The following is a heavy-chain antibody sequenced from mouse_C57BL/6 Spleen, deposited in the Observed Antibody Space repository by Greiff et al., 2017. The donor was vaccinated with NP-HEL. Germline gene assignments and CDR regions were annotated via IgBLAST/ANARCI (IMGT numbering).Heavy chain of an antibody. J-gene: IGHJ3*01. V-gene: IGHV1-64*01. CDR3: ARDGYGSRGSPWFAY. Sequence: VQLQQSGAELVKPGASVKLSCKASGYTFTSYWMHWVKQRPGQGLEWIGMIHPNSGSTNYNEKFKSKATLTVDKSSSTAYMQLSSLTSEDSAVYYCARDGYGSRGSPWFAYWGQGTLVTVSA. CDR1: GYTFTSYW. CDR2: IHPNSGST. D-gene: IGHD1-1*01.